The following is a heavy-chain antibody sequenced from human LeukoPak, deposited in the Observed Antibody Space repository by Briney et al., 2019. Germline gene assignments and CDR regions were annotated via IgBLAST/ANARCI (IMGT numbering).Heavy chain of an antibody. CDR1: GGTFSSYA. V-gene: IGHV1-69*04. J-gene: IGHJ4*02. CDR3: ARADDGYSYAFDY. Sequence: ASVKVSCKASGGTFSSYAISWVRQAPGQGLEWMGRIIPILGIANYAQKFQGRVTITADKSTSTAYMELSSLRSEDTAVYYCARADDGYSYAFDYWGQGTLVTVSS. CDR2: IIPILGIA. D-gene: IGHD5-24*01.